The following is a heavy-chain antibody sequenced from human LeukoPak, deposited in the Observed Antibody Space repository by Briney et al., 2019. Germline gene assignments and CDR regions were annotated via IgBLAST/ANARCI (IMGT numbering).Heavy chain of an antibody. CDR3: ARGGNRFSGFYFDY. Sequence: PSETLSLTCTVSADSLSSGGHYWAWIRQFPGKGLESIGFIHHSGRSRHNPSLKDRFPMSVDTSRKQFALKLSFGTAADPAMYYCARGGNRFSGFYFDYWGQGIQVIVSS. V-gene: IGHV4-31*03. D-gene: IGHD6-25*01. J-gene: IGHJ4*02. CDR2: IHHSGRS. CDR1: ADSLSSGGHY.